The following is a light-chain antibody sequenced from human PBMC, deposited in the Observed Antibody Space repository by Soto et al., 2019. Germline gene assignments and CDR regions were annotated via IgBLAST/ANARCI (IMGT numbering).Light chain of an antibody. Sequence: DIQMTQSPSSASASVGDRVTITCRASQDINNYLAWYQQKPGAAPDLLIFAASSSQSGVPSRFSGSGSGTDFTLTISSLQPEDFATYYCQQGSSFPYTFGQGTKLEIK. CDR3: QQGSSFPYT. CDR1: QDINNY. CDR2: AAS. V-gene: IGKV1-12*01. J-gene: IGKJ2*01.